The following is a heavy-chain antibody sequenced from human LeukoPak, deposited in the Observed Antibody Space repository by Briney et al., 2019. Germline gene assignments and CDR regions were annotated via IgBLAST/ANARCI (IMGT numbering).Heavy chain of an antibody. J-gene: IGHJ3*02. D-gene: IGHD3-22*01. Sequence: GGSLRLSCAASGFTFSSYGMHWVRQAPGKGLEWVAFIRYDGSNKYYADSVKGRFTIYRDNSKNTLYLQMNSLRAEDTAVYYCATLDYYDSSGYYLEAFDIWGQGTMVTVSS. CDR3: ATLDYYDSSGYYLEAFDI. V-gene: IGHV3-30*02. CDR1: GFTFSSYG. CDR2: IRYDGSNK.